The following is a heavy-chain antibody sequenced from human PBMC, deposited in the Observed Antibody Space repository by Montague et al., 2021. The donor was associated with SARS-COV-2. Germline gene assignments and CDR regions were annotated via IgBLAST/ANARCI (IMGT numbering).Heavy chain of an antibody. CDR2: IFYSGTT. J-gene: IGHJ4*02. V-gene: IGHV4-39*01. D-gene: IGHD3-10*01. CDR3: ASMVRAQAYYFDY. CDR1: GGSISSSCYY. Sequence: SETLSLTCTVSGGSISSSCYYWGWLRQPAGKGLEWIGSIFYSGTTDYNPSLKSRVTISVDTSKNQFSLKLSSVTAADTAVYYCASMVRAQAYYFDYRGQGTLVTVSS.